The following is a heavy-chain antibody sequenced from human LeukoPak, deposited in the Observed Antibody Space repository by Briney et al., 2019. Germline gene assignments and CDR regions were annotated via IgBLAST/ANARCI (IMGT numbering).Heavy chain of an antibody. CDR2: INSDGSGT. Sequence: GGSLRLSCAASGFTFNRYWMHWVRQAPGKGLVWVSRINSDGSGTSYADSVKGRFTISRDNAKNTLYLQMNSLRAEDTAVYYCAKGDRYSGSHPLLYWGQGTLVTVSS. J-gene: IGHJ4*02. V-gene: IGHV3-74*01. CDR3: AKGDRYSGSHPLLY. CDR1: GFTFNRYW. D-gene: IGHD1-26*01.